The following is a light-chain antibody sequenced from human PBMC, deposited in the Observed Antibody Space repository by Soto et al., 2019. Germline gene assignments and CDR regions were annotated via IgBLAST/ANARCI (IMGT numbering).Light chain of an antibody. V-gene: IGLV1-47*01. CDR3: AAWDDTVSGLV. CDR2: RAD. Sequence: QAVVTQSPSASGTPGQRVTISCSGSSANIGRNYVYWYQQFPGTAPRLLMYRADQRPSGVPDRFSGSKSGTSASLAISGLRSEDVAAYYCAAWDDTVSGLVFGGGTKVTVL. J-gene: IGLJ2*01. CDR1: SANIGRNY.